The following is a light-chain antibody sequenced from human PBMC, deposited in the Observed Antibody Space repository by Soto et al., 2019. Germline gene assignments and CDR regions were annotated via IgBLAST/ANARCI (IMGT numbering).Light chain of an antibody. CDR2: EVN. V-gene: IGLV2-8*01. CDR3: SSYAGINDVGV. Sequence: QSALTQPPSASGSPGQSVTISFTGTSSDAGGYKYVSWYQQHPGKAPKLMSFEVNKRRSGVPDRFSGSKSGNTASLTVSGLQAEDEPDYYCSSYAGINDVGVFGTGTKLTVL. J-gene: IGLJ1*01. CDR1: SSDAGGYKY.